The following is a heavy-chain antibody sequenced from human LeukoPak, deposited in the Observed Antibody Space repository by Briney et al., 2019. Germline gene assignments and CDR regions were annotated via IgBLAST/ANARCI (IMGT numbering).Heavy chain of an antibody. D-gene: IGHD2-8*01. Sequence: GGSLRLSCAASGFTFSSYSMNWVRQAPGKGLEWLAYISGSGSDIYYADSVKGRFTISRDNAKNSLYLQMNSLRPDDTALYYCSTDPRLLIYWGHGTLVTVSS. CDR1: GFTFSSYS. CDR2: ISGSGSDI. V-gene: IGHV3-21*05. CDR3: STDPRLLIY. J-gene: IGHJ4*01.